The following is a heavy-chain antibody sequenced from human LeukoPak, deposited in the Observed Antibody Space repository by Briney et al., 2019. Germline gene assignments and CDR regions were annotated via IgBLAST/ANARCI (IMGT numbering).Heavy chain of an antibody. Sequence: GGSLRLSCAASGFTFSSYWMSWVRQAPGKGLEWVANIKQDGSEKYYVDSVKGRFTISRDNAKNSLYLQMNSLRAEDTAVYFCASSHDYGDYVAGYWGQGTLVTVSS. J-gene: IGHJ4*02. D-gene: IGHD4-17*01. V-gene: IGHV3-7*01. CDR2: IKQDGSEK. CDR3: ASSHDYGDYVAGY. CDR1: GFTFSSYW.